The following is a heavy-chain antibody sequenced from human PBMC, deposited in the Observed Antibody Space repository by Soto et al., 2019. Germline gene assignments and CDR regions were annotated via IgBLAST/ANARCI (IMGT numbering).Heavy chain of an antibody. J-gene: IGHJ4*02. D-gene: IGHD3-16*01. V-gene: IGHV4-30-2*01. CDR1: GGSISSGGYS. Sequence: QLQLQESGSGLVKPSQTLSLTCAVSGGSISSGGYSWSWIRQPPGKGLEWIGYIYHSGSTYYNPSLKSRVTTSVDSSKHQFSLQLSSVTAADTAVYYCASGLGTNLHYWGQGTLVTVSS. CDR3: ASGLGTNLHY. CDR2: IYHSGST.